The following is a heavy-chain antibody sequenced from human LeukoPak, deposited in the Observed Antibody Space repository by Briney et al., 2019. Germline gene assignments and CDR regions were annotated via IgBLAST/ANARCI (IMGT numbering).Heavy chain of an antibody. V-gene: IGHV3-23*01. CDR1: GFTFSSYA. D-gene: IGHD1-26*01. Sequence: GGSLRLSCAASGFTFSSYAMSWVRQAPGKGLEWVSAISVSGGSTYYADSVKGRFTISRDNSKNTLYLQMNSLRAEDTAVYYCARAIGIVGATGGFDPWGQGTLVTVSS. CDR2: ISVSGGST. CDR3: ARAIGIVGATGGFDP. J-gene: IGHJ5*02.